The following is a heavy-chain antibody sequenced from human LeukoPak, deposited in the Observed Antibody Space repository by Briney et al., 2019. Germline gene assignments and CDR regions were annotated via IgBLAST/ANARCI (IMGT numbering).Heavy chain of an antibody. CDR2: IKSKTNAGTT. CDR3: AKVTYGSGTCGGFEY. CDR1: GFTFSSYG. Sequence: GGSLRLSCAVSGFTFSSYGMHWVRQAPGKGVEWVGHIKSKTNAGTTDYAAPVKGKFTISKDDSKNTLYLQMNSLRAEDTAVYYCAKVTYGSGTCGGFEYWGQAALRTVCS. V-gene: IGHV3-15*01. J-gene: IGHJ4*02. D-gene: IGHD3-10*01.